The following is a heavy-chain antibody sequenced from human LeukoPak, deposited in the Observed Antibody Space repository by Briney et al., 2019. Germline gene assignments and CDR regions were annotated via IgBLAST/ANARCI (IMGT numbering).Heavy chain of an antibody. Sequence: ASVKVSCKASGYTFTGYYMHRVRQAPGQGLEWMGWINPNSGGTNYAQKFQGRVTMTRDTSISTAYMELSRLRSDDTAVYYCARVLVPIHNWFDPWGQGTLVTVSS. J-gene: IGHJ5*02. CDR1: GYTFTGYY. D-gene: IGHD6-13*01. CDR3: ARVLVPIHNWFDP. V-gene: IGHV1-2*02. CDR2: INPNSGGT.